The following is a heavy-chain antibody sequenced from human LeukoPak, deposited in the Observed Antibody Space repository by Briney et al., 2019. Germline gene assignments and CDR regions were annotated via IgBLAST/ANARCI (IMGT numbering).Heavy chain of an antibody. J-gene: IGHJ4*02. CDR2: INPNSGGT. V-gene: IGHV1-2*02. D-gene: IGHD6-19*01. CDR3: ARDSHSSGWYLPDY. Sequence: VASVKVSCKASGYTFTDYYMHWVRQAPGQGLEWMGWINPNSGGTDYAQEFQGRVTMTRDTSISTAYMELSSPRSDDTAVYYCARDSHSSGWYLPDYWGQGTLVTVSS. CDR1: GYTFTDYY.